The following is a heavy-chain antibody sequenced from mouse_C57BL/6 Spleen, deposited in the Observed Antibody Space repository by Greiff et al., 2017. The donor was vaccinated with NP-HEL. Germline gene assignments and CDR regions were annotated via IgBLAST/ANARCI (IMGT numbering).Heavy chain of an antibody. CDR3: ARGREEERRDY. Sequence: QVQLQQPGAELVMPGASVKLSCKASGYTFTSYWMHWVKQRPGQGLEWIGEIDPSDSYTNYNQKFKGKSTLTVDKSSSTAYMQLSSLTSEDSAVYYCARGREEERRDYWGQGTSVTVSS. CDR2: IDPSDSYT. D-gene: IGHD6-1*01. J-gene: IGHJ4*01. V-gene: IGHV1-69*01. CDR1: GYTFTSYW.